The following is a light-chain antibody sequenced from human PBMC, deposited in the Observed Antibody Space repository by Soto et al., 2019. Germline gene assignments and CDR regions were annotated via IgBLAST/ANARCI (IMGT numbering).Light chain of an antibody. J-gene: IGKJ1*01. CDR1: QSVSSY. CDR2: GAS. V-gene: IGKV3-15*01. CDR3: QQYNNWPRT. Sequence: EILLPQSPATLSVSPGERVTLSCRASQSVSSYLAWYQQKPGQPPRLLIYGASTRATGIPARFSGSGSGTEFTLTISSLQSEDFAVYYCQQYNNWPRTFGQGTKVDIK.